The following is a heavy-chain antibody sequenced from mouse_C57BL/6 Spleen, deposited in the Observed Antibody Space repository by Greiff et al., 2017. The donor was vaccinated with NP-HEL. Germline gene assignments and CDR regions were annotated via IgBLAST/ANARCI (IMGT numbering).Heavy chain of an antibody. J-gene: IGHJ3*01. CDR2: IDPSDSAT. V-gene: IGHV1-52*01. CDR3: ARSFPDSSGYPFAY. CDR1: GYTFTSYW. Sequence: QVQLQQPGAELVRPGSSVKLSCKASGYTFTSYWMHWVKRRPIQGLEWIGNIDPSDSATHYNQKFKDKATLTVDKSSSTAYMQLSSLTSEDSAVYYCARSFPDSSGYPFAYWGQGTLVTVSA. D-gene: IGHD3-2*02.